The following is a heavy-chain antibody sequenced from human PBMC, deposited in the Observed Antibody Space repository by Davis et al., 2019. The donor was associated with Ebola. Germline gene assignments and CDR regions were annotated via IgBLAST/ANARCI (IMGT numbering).Heavy chain of an antibody. D-gene: IGHD3-22*01. CDR2: ISGSGGST. CDR3: VKGSITMTVVVYFDL. V-gene: IGHV3-23*01. J-gene: IGHJ4*02. CDR1: VITFSSYA. Sequence: GESLKISCTASVITFSSYAMTWVRQAPGKGLEWVSAISGSGGSTYYADSVKGRFTISKDNSKNTLFLQMSSLRIEDTAVYYCVKGSITMTVVVYFDLWGQGTLVTVSP.